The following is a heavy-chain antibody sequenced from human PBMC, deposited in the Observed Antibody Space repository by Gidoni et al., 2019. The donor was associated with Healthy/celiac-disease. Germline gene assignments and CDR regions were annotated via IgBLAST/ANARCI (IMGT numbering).Heavy chain of an antibody. V-gene: IGHV3-21*01. CDR3: ARDGDYGDYFFDY. CDR2: ISSSSSYI. CDR1: GFTFSSYS. D-gene: IGHD4-17*01. Sequence: EVQLVESGGGLVKPGGSLRLSCAASGFTFSSYSMNWVRQAPGKVLEWVSSISSSSSYIYYADSVKGRFTISRDNAKNSLYLQMNSLRAEDTAVYYCARDGDYGDYFFDYWGQGTLVTVSS. J-gene: IGHJ4*02.